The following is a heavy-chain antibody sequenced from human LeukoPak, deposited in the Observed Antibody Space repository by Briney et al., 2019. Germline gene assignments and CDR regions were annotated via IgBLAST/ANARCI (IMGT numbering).Heavy chain of an antibody. CDR2: ISGSGFST. CDR3: AKVAGTSSWYQVDY. Sequence: GGSLRLSCAASGLTFSSYAMSWVRQAPGKGLEWVSAISGSGFSTYYADSVKGRFTISRDISKNTLYLQMNSLRAEDTAVYYCAKVAGTSSWYQVDYWGQGTLVTVSS. D-gene: IGHD6-13*01. CDR1: GLTFSSYA. V-gene: IGHV3-23*01. J-gene: IGHJ4*02.